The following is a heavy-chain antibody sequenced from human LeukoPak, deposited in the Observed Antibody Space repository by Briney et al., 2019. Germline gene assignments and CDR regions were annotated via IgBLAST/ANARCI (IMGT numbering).Heavy chain of an antibody. V-gene: IGHV1-2*06. CDR2: IDPNSGGT. D-gene: IGHD2-2*01. Sequence: ASVKVSCKTSGYAFSAYYINWVRQAPGQGLEWLGRIDPNSGGTSYAHNFQGRVTMTRDTSISTAYMDLSSLRSDDTAVYYCARDSRVSGDYWGQGTLVTVSS. J-gene: IGHJ4*02. CDR1: GYAFSAYY. CDR3: ARDSRVSGDY.